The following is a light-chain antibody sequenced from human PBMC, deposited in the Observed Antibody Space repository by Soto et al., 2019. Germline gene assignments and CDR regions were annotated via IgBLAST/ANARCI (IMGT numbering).Light chain of an antibody. Sequence: QSVLTQPASVSGSPGQSITISCTGTSSDIGLYNYVSWYEQRPGKGPKLIIYDVSHRPSGVSNRFSGSKSGNTGPLTISGLQAEDEADYYCSSYTTRISVVFGGGTKLTVL. CDR2: DVS. CDR3: SSYTTRISVV. CDR1: SSDIGLYNY. V-gene: IGLV2-14*03. J-gene: IGLJ3*02.